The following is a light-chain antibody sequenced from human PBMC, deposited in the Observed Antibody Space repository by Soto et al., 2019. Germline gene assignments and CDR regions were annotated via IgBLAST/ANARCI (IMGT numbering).Light chain of an antibody. CDR2: GAS. Sequence: EIVLTQSPGTLSLSPGERATLSCRASQSVSSSFLAWYQQKPGQAPRLLIYGASSRAAGIPDRFSGSGTGTYSTLTISGLEPEDFAVYYYQQYGSSPWTFGQGTKVEIK. CDR1: QSVSSSF. CDR3: QQYGSSPWT. V-gene: IGKV3-20*01. J-gene: IGKJ1*01.